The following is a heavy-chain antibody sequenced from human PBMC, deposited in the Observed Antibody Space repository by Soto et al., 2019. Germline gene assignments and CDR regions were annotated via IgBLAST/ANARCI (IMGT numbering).Heavy chain of an antibody. CDR3: AKAYSSGWYPRGNWFDP. J-gene: IGHJ5*02. CDR1: GFTFSSYG. V-gene: IGHV3-30*18. D-gene: IGHD6-19*01. Sequence: GGSLRLSCAASGFTFSSYGMHWVRQAPGKGLEWVAVISYDGSNKYYADSVKGRFTISRDNSKNTLYLQMNSLRAEDTAVYYCAKAYSSGWYPRGNWFDPWGQGTLVTVSS. CDR2: ISYDGSNK.